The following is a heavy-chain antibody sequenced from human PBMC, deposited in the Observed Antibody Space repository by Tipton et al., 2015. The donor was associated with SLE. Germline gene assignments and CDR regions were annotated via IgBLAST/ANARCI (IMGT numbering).Heavy chain of an antibody. Sequence: TLSLTCNVSGGSISSDVHYWNWIRQPAGKGLEWIGRIYSSGSTNYNPSLKSRVTISIDKSKNQFSLNLNSVTAADTAVYYCARSLYNTNWFWFDPWGQGTLVIVSS. CDR2: IYSSGST. J-gene: IGHJ5*02. V-gene: IGHV4-61*02. CDR3: ARSLYNTNWFWFDP. CDR1: GGSISSDVHY. D-gene: IGHD6-13*01.